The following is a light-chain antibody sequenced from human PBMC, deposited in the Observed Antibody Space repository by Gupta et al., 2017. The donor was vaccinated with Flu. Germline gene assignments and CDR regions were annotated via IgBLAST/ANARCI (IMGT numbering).Light chain of an antibody. J-gene: IGLJ3*02. CDR1: DIGRKS. V-gene: IGLV3-21*02. Sequence: YVLTQPPSVSVAPGQTARITCGGDDIGRKSVHWYQQRPGQAPVVVVYDDSDRPSGIPERFSGSNSGNTATLTITKVEAGDEAEYFCQVWHISSDHLRVFGGGTKLTVL. CDR2: DDS. CDR3: QVWHISSDHLRV.